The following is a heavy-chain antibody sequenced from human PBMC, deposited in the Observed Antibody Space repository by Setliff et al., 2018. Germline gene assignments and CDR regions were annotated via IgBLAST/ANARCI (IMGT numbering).Heavy chain of an antibody. J-gene: IGHJ5*02. CDR2: IRPHNGNT. CDR3: AGGIYYFDIMGDP. Sequence: SVKVSCKTSGFGFTTFVFSWVRQAPGQGLEWLGSIRPHNGNTAYAQKFQDRVILTTDTSTTTVYMELRSLRADETAVYYCAGGIYYFDIMGDPWGQGTLVTVSS. CDR1: GFGFTTFV. D-gene: IGHD3-22*01. V-gene: IGHV1-18*01.